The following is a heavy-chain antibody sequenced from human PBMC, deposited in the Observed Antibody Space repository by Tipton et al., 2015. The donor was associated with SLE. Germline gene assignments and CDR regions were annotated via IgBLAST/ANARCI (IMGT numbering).Heavy chain of an antibody. V-gene: IGHV6-1*01. Sequence: GLVKPSQTLSLTCAISGDSVPSNSAAWNWIRQSPSRGLEWLGRTYYMSKWYNDYAVSVNSRIIINPDTSKNQFSLQLTSVTPEDTAVYYCARVWGTGSRGVDYWVQGTLVTVSS. CDR2: TYYMSKWYN. CDR1: GDSVPSNSAA. CDR3: ARVWGTGSRGVDY. J-gene: IGHJ4*02. D-gene: IGHD2-2*01.